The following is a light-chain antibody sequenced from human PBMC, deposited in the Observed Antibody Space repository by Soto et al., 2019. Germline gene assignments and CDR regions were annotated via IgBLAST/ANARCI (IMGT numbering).Light chain of an antibody. V-gene: IGKV1-5*03. Sequence: DIQMTQSPSTLSASVGDRVTITCRASQSISNWLAWYQQKPGKAPKLLIYKASTLETGVPSRFSGSGSGTEFTLTISSLQPEDFAIYYCQQCNSYPYTFGQGTKLEIK. CDR1: QSISNW. CDR3: QQCNSYPYT. J-gene: IGKJ2*01. CDR2: KAS.